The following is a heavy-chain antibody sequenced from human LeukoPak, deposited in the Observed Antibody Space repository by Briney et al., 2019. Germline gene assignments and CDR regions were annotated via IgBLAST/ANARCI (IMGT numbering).Heavy chain of an antibody. V-gene: IGHV4-31*03. D-gene: IGHD4-17*01. J-gene: IGHJ6*02. CDR2: IYYSGST. Sequence: PSQTLSLTCTVSGGSISSGGYYWSWIRQHPGKGLEWIGYIYYSGSTYYNPSLKSRVTISVDTSKNQFSLKLSSVTAAGTAVYYCARGRGTTVTSYYYYGMDVWGQGTTVTVSS. CDR1: GGSISSGGYY. CDR3: ARGRGTTVTSYYYYGMDV.